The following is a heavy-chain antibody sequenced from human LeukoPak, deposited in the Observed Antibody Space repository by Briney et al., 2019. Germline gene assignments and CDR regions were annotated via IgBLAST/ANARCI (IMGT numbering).Heavy chain of an antibody. V-gene: IGHV1-18*01. J-gene: IGHJ5*02. Sequence: EASVKVSCKASGYTFTSYGISWVRQAPGQGLEWMGWISAYNGNTNDAQNLQGRVTMTTVTTTSTAYMELRSLRSDDTAVYYCAILNYYDSSAVMVHPLWFDPWGQGTLVTVSS. CDR2: ISAYNGNT. CDR3: AILNYYDSSAVMVHPLWFDP. D-gene: IGHD3-22*01. CDR1: GYTFTSYG.